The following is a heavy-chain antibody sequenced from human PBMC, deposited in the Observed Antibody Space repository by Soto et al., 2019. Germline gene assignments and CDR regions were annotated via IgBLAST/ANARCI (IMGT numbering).Heavy chain of an antibody. CDR1: GYTFTSYG. J-gene: IGHJ5*02. V-gene: IGHV1-18*04. Sequence: ASVKVSCKASGYTFTSYGISWVRQAPGQGLEWMGWISAYNGNTNYAQKLQGRVTMTTDTSTRTAYMELRSLRSDDTAVYYCARGYFEDFWSGMNWFEPWGQGTLVTVS. CDR3: ARGYFEDFWSGMNWFEP. CDR2: ISAYNGNT. D-gene: IGHD3-3*01.